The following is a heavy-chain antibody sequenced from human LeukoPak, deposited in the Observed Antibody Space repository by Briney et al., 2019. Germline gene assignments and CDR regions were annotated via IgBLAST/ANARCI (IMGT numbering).Heavy chain of an antibody. Sequence: GGSLRLSCAASGFTFSSYAMSWVRQAPGKGLEWVSAISGSGGSTYYADSVKGRSTISRDNSKNTLYLQMNSLRAEDTAVYYCASRIVGAINAYYFDYWGQGTLVTVSS. D-gene: IGHD1-26*01. CDR2: ISGSGGST. J-gene: IGHJ4*02. CDR1: GFTFSSYA. CDR3: ASRIVGAINAYYFDY. V-gene: IGHV3-23*01.